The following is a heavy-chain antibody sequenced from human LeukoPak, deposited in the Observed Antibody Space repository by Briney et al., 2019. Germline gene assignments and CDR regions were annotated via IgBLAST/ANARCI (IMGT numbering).Heavy chain of an antibody. CDR2: ISWNSGSI. V-gene: IGHV3-9*01. Sequence: GGSLRLSCAASGFTFDDYAMHWVRQAPGKGLEWVSGISWNSGSIGYADSVKGRFTISRDNAKNSLYLQMNSLRAEDTALYYCAKDITGYYDSSGXHYFDYWGQGTLVTVSS. J-gene: IGHJ4*02. CDR1: GFTFDDYA. D-gene: IGHD3-22*01. CDR3: AKDITGYYDSSGXHYFDY.